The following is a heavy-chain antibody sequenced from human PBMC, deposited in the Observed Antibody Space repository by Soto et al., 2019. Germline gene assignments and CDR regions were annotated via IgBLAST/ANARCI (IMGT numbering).Heavy chain of an antibody. Sequence: QLQLQESGPGLVKPSETLSLTCTVSGGSITSTDYYWAWIRQPPGKGLEWIGSLYYRGSAYYNPSLKSRVIMSVDTSKNQFSLNLTSVSATDTAIYYCANTSLSHDSSDRNHWFNPWGQGTLVTVSS. V-gene: IGHV4-39*01. CDR1: GGSITSTDYY. CDR3: ANTSLSHDSSDRNHWFNP. CDR2: LYYRGSA. J-gene: IGHJ5*02. D-gene: IGHD3-22*01.